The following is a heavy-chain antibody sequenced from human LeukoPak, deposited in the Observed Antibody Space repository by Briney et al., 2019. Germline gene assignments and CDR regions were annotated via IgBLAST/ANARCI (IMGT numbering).Heavy chain of an antibody. CDR1: GYTFTSYY. J-gene: IGHJ4*02. CDR3: GRDTLYSSSWRNPFDY. V-gene: IGHV1-46*01. D-gene: IGHD6-13*01. Sequence: ASVKVSCKASGYTFTSYYMHWVRQAPGQGLEWMGIINPSGGSTSYAQKFQGRVTMTRDTSTSTVYMELSSLRSEDTAVYYCGRDTLYSSSWRNPFDYWGQGTLVTVSS. CDR2: INPSGGST.